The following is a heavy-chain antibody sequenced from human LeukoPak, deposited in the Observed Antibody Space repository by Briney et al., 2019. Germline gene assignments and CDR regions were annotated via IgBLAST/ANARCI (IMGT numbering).Heavy chain of an antibody. J-gene: IGHJ4*02. V-gene: IGHV3-23*01. CDR1: GFTFSSIA. Sequence: GGSLRLSCAASGFTFSSIAMTWVRQAPGKGLEWVSTIRSIGDTTYSADSVKGRFTISRDNSKNTLYLQLNSLRVEDTAIYYCAKGQELDDGVFDSWGQGTLVTVSS. CDR2: IRSIGDTT. D-gene: IGHD1-1*01. CDR3: AKGQELDDGVFDS.